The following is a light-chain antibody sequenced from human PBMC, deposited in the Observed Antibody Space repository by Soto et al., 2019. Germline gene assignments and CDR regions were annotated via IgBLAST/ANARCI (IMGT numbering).Light chain of an antibody. CDR1: QSIGDY. V-gene: IGKV1-39*01. Sequence: DIQMTQSPSSLSASVGDRVTITCRASQSIGDYLNWYQQKPGTAPKSLIYAASSLQSGVPSRFSVSGSVTDFTLTISSLQPEDFATYYCQQSYSTPLNTFGQGTKLEIK. J-gene: IGKJ2*01. CDR3: QQSYSTPLNT. CDR2: AAS.